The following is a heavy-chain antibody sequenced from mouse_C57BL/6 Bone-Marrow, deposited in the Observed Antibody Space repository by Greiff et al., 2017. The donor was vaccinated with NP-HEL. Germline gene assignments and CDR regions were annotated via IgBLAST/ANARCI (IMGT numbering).Heavy chain of an antibody. Sequence: VQLQQSGTVLARPGASVKMSCKTSGYTFTSYWMHWVKQRPGQGLEWIGAIYPGNSDTSYNQKFKGKAKLTAVTSASTAYMELSSLTNEDSAVYYCTRLGTTVVATDYYAMDYGGQGTSVTVSS. CDR1: GYTFTSYW. J-gene: IGHJ4*01. CDR2: IYPGNSDT. CDR3: TRLGTTVVATDYYAMDY. V-gene: IGHV1-5*01. D-gene: IGHD1-1*01.